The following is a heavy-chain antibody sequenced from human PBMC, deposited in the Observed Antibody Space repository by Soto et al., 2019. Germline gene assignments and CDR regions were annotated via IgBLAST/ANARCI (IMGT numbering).Heavy chain of an antibody. CDR2: ISWYSGSI. V-gene: IGHV3-9*01. CDR1: GFTFDDYA. D-gene: IGHD2-2*01. Sequence: ESGGGLVQPGRSLRLSCAASGFTFDDYAMHWVRQAPGKGLEWVSGISWYSGSIGYADSVKGRFTISRDNAKNTLYLQMNNPRAEDSAFYYCGKLSWVPAAIMVQQFDYWGQGTLVTVSS. J-gene: IGHJ4*02. CDR3: GKLSWVPAAIMVQQFDY.